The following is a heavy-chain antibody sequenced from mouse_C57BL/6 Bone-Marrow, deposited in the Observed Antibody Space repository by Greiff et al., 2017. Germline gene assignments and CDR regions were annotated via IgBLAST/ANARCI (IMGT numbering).Heavy chain of an antibody. CDR1: GYTFTSYW. CDR3: AKRHSYFDV. J-gene: IGHJ1*03. CDR2: IHPSSGYT. Sequence: VQVVESGAELAKPGASVKLSCKASGYTFTSYWMHWVKQRPGQGLAWIGYIHPSSGYTKYNQKFKDKGTLTADKSSGTAYMQLRSLTYEDSAVYYGAKRHSYFDVWGTGTTVTVSS. V-gene: IGHV1-7*01.